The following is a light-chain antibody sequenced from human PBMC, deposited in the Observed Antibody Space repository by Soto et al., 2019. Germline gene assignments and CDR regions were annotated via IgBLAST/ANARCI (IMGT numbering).Light chain of an antibody. J-gene: IGKJ1*01. CDR3: QQFVTSPTWT. CDR1: QSVSID. CDR2: GAS. V-gene: IGKV3-15*01. Sequence: EIVMTQSPATLSVSPGERATLSCRASQSVSIDLAWYQQTPGQAPRLLIYGASTRATGIPVRFSGSASGTDFTLTISRLEPEDFALYYCQQFVTSPTWTFGQGTKVDI.